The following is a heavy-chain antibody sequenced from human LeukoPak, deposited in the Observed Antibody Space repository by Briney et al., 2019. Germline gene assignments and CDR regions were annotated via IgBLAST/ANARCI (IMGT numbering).Heavy chain of an antibody. CDR2: VSKDGNRN. Sequence: GGSLRLSCAASGFTFSSYWMSWVRQAPGKGLEWVAVVSKDGNRNQHVDSVKGRITISRDNSKNTIYLQMDSLRIEDTAIYFCAGGPGLQLGDGLDIWGQGTLLTVSS. J-gene: IGHJ3*02. V-gene: IGHV3-7*04. CDR3: AGGPGLQLGDGLDI. D-gene: IGHD3-16*01. CDR1: GFTFSSYW.